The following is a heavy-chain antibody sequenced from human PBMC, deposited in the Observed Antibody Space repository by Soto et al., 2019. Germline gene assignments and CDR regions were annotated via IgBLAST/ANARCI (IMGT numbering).Heavy chain of an antibody. J-gene: IGHJ4*02. V-gene: IGHV3-72*01. CDR2: TRNKVDSYTT. CDR1: VFTCSDHY. D-gene: IGHD1-26*01. CDR3: ATGAVGAMDY. Sequence: PWWSLRLSCAASVFTCSDHYMEWFRQAPGKGLEWVGRTRNKVDSYTTEYAASVRGRFTISRDDSKTSLYLQMNSLKTEDTALYYCATGAVGAMDYWGQGTLVTVSS.